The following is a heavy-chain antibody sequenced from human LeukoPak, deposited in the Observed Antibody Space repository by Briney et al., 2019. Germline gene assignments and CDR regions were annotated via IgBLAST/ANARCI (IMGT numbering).Heavy chain of an antibody. CDR1: GFTFSSYA. V-gene: IGHV3-23*01. Sequence: AGGSLRLFCAASGFTFSSYAMSWVRQAPGKWLEWVSAISGSGGSTYYADSVKGRFTISRDNSKNTLYLQMKSLRAEDTAVYYCAKYITMIVVVITGDFDYWGQGTLVTVSS. CDR2: ISGSGGST. D-gene: IGHD3-22*01. J-gene: IGHJ4*02. CDR3: AKYITMIVVVITGDFDY.